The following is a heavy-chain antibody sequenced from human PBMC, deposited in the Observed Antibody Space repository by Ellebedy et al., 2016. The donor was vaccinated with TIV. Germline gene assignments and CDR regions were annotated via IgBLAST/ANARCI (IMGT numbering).Heavy chain of an antibody. CDR1: GFTFSSYG. D-gene: IGHD3-9*01. V-gene: IGHV3-30*18. Sequence: GESLKISXAASGFTFSSYGMHWVRQAPGKGLEWVAVISYDGSNKYYADSVKGRFTISRDNSKNTLYLQMSSLRAEDTAVYYCAKGYDILTGTFDYWGQGTLVTVSS. CDR2: ISYDGSNK. CDR3: AKGYDILTGTFDY. J-gene: IGHJ4*02.